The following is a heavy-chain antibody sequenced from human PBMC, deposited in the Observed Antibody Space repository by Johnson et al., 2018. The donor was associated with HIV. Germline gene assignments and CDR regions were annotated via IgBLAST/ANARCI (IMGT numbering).Heavy chain of an antibody. V-gene: IGHV3-53*01. CDR3: ARAERGAFDI. Sequence: VQLVESGGGLIQPGGSLRLSCKASGFSISSNYMSWVRQPPGKGLEWVSVFYSGSNTYYADSVKGRFTISRDNSNNTLFLQMNSLRADDTAVYYCARAERGAFDIWGQGTMVTVSS. CDR2: FYSGSNT. J-gene: IGHJ3*02. CDR1: GFSISSNY.